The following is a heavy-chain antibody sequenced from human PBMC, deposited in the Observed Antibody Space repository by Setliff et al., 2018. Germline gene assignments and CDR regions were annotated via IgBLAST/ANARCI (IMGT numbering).Heavy chain of an antibody. CDR2: MNPNSGNT. CDR3: ARRYSGTSRGAFDP. V-gene: IGHV1-8*01. J-gene: IGHJ5*02. Sequence: ASVKVSCKASGYTFSSYDINWVRQATGQGPEWMGWMNPNSGNTGYAQKFQGRVSMTRSTSISTAYMELSNLRSEDTAVYFCARRYSGTSRGAFDPWGPGTLVTVSS. CDR1: GYTFSSYD. D-gene: IGHD1-26*01.